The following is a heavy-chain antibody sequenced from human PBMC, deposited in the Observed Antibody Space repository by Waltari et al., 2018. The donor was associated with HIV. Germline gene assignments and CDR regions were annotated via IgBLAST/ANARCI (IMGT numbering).Heavy chain of an antibody. CDR1: GYSITSAPY. V-gene: IGHV4-38-2*01. J-gene: IGHJ4*02. D-gene: IGHD1-7*01. CDR2: ISHSGKT. Sequence: QVQLQESGPGLVKPSETLSLTCRVSGYSITSAPYWGWIRQPPGKGLQWIGSISHSGKTYYDPTLKSRINISRDTSKNLFSLELTSVTAADTAVYYCARLMSTTRFDSWGQGTLVSVSS. CDR3: ARLMSTTRFDS.